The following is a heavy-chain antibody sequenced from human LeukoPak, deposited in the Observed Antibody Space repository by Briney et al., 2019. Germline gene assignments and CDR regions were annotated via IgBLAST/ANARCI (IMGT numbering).Heavy chain of an antibody. V-gene: IGHV3-23*01. Sequence: GGSLRLSCAASGCTFSSYAMTWVRQAPGKGLEWVSAISGSGGSTYYADSVKGRFTTSTDNSKNTLYLQMNSLRAEDTTVYYCGKGITMVRGVIDYWGQGALVTVCS. CDR2: ISGSGGST. CDR1: GCTFSSYA. D-gene: IGHD3-10*01. CDR3: GKGITMVRGVIDY. J-gene: IGHJ4*02.